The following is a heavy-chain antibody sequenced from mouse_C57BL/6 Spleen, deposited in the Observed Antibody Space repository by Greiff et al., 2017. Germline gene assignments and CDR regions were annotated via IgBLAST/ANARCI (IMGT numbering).Heavy chain of an antibody. CDR2: IYPGSGST. CDR3: ARGDDPYYYAMDD. CDR1: GYTFTSYW. Sequence: VQLQQPGAELVKPGASVKMSCKASGYTFTSYWITWVKQRPGQGLEWIGDIYPGSGSTNYNEKFKSKATLTVDTSSSTAYMQLSSLTSEDSAVYYCARGDDPYYYAMDDWGQGTSVTVSS. D-gene: IGHD2-3*01. J-gene: IGHJ4*01. V-gene: IGHV1-55*01.